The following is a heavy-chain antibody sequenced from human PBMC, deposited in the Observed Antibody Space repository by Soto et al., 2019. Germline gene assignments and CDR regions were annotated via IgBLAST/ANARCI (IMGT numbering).Heavy chain of an antibody. CDR2: ISSSSSTI. V-gene: IGHV3-48*02. CDR1: GFTFSSYS. J-gene: IGHJ4*02. Sequence: GGSLRLSCAASGFTFSSYSMNWVRQAPGKGLEWVSYISSSSSTIYYADSVKGRFTISRDNAKNSLYLQMNSLRDEDTAVYYCARGPGIAAAGTREEFDYWGQGTLVTVSS. D-gene: IGHD6-13*01. CDR3: ARGPGIAAAGTREEFDY.